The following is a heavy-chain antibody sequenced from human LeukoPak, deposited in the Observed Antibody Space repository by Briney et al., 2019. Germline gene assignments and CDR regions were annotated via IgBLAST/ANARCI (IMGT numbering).Heavy chain of an antibody. CDR3: AKDLFWFGELKYYFDY. CDR2: IKQDGSEK. V-gene: IGHV3-7*01. Sequence: GALRLSCAASGFTFSSYWMSWVRQAPGKGLEWVANIKQDGSEKYYVDSVKGRFTISRDNSKNTLYLQMNSLRAEDTAVYYCAKDLFWFGELKYYFDYWGQGTLVTVSS. D-gene: IGHD3-10*01. J-gene: IGHJ4*02. CDR1: GFTFSSYW.